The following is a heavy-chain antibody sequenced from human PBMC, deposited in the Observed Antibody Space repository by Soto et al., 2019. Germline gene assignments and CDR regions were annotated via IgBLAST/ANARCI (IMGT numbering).Heavy chain of an antibody. D-gene: IGHD2-2*02. CDR3: ARVYCSSTSCYTYGMDV. CDR1: GFTFSSYS. Sequence: GGSLRLSCAASGFTFSSYSMNWVRQAPGKGLEWVSSISSSSSYIYYADSVKGRFTISRDNAKDSLYLQMNSLRAEDTAVYYCARVYCSSTSCYTYGMDVWGQGTTVTVSS. V-gene: IGHV3-21*01. CDR2: ISSSSSYI. J-gene: IGHJ6*02.